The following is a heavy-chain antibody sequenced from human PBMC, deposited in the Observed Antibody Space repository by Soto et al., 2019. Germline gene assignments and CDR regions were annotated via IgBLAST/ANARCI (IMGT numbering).Heavy chain of an antibody. CDR2: FDPEDGET. Sequence: ASVKVSCKVSGYTLTELSMHWVRQAPGKGLEWMGGFDPEDGETIYAQKFQGWVTMTRDTSISTAYMELSRLRSDDTAVYYCARDTGSGWFFDYWGQGTLVTVSS. V-gene: IGHV1-24*01. CDR3: ARDTGSGWFFDY. CDR1: GYTLTELS. D-gene: IGHD6-19*01. J-gene: IGHJ4*02.